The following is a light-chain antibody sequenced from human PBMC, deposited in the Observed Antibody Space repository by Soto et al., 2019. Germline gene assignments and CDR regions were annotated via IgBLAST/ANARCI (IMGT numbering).Light chain of an antibody. J-gene: IGKJ4*01. CDR1: QTIRTN. CDR2: VAS. V-gene: IGKV3-15*01. CDR3: QQYNSWPLT. Sequence: EIVMPQSQATLSVSPGERASLSCRSSQTIRTNLAWYQQKPGQAPRLLIYVASTSATDIPARFSGSRSCTDFTRTISSLQSEDFGFYYCQQYNSWPLTFGSGIKVESK.